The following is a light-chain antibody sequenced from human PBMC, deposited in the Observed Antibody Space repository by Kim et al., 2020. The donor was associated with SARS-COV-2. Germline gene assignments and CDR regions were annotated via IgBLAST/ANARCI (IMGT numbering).Light chain of an antibody. CDR3: QQGKSPPSS. J-gene: IGKJ2*03. Sequence: SASVGDRVTITCRASQGISPWLAWYQQKPGKGPKLLIYGASSLQSGVPSRFIGSGSGTDFTLTINYLQPEDFATYFCQQGKSPPSSFGQGTKLEIK. V-gene: IGKV1-12*02. CDR1: QGISPW. CDR2: GAS.